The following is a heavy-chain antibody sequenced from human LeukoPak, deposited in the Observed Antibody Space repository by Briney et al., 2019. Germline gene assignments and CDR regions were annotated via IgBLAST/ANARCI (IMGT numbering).Heavy chain of an antibody. V-gene: IGHV3-21*01. CDR2: ITSSSSYA. D-gene: IGHD3-10*02. CDR3: AELGITMIGGV. CDR1: GFTLSTYN. Sequence: PGGSLRLSCEASGFTLSTYNMNWVRQAPGKRLEWVSSITSSSSYAFYADSVKGRFTISRDNAKSSLYLQMNSLRAEDTAVYYCAELGITMIGGVWGKGTTVTISS. J-gene: IGHJ6*04.